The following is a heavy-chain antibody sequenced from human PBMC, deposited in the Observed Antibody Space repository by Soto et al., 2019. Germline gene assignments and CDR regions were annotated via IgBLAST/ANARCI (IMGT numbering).Heavy chain of an antibody. CDR1: GLTFRSYF. V-gene: IGHV3-33*01. J-gene: IGHJ4*02. D-gene: IGHD3-10*01. CDR2: IWYDGSNK. CDR3: ARGRDSSYYFDY. Sequence: GGPMRLSCAASGLTFRSYFMHWVRQAPGKGLEWVAVIWYDGSNKYYADSVKGRFTISRDNSKNTLYLQMNSLRAEDTAVYYCARGRDSSYYFDYWGQGTLVTVSS.